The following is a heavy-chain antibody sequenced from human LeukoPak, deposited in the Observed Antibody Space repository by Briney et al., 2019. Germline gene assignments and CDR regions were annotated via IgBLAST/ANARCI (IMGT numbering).Heavy chain of an antibody. CDR2: IYYSGST. Sequence: TSETLSLTCTVSGGSISSYYWSWIRQPPGKGLEWIGYIYYSGSTNYNPSLKSRVTISVDTSKNQFSLKLSSVTAADTAVYYCARLDKGIAAGDWGQGTLVTVSS. D-gene: IGHD6-13*01. CDR1: GGSISSYY. J-gene: IGHJ4*02. CDR3: ARLDKGIAAGD. V-gene: IGHV4-59*08.